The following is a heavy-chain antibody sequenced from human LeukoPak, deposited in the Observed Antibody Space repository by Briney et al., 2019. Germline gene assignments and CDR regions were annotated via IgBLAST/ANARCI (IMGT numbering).Heavy chain of an antibody. Sequence: GGSLRLSCAASGFSFNSYGMHWVRQAPGKGLDWVAVIISDGSNKYYADSVKGRFTISRDNSKNTLYLQMNSLRAEDTAVYYCAKDMGPYCSSTSCYGIFDYWGQGTLVTVSS. D-gene: IGHD2-2*01. J-gene: IGHJ4*02. V-gene: IGHV3-30*18. CDR3: AKDMGPYCSSTSCYGIFDY. CDR1: GFSFNSYG. CDR2: IISDGSNK.